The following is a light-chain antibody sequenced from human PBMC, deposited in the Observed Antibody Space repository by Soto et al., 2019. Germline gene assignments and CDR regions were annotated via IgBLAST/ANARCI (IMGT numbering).Light chain of an antibody. J-gene: IGLJ2*01. CDR1: SSDVGDYNY. Sequence: QSALTQPASVSGSPGQSITISCTGTSSDVGDYNYVSWYQQHPGKAPKLLIYGVSNRPSGISSHFSGSKSGNTASLTISGLQAEDEADYYCSLYTSTNTLIFGGGTQLTVL. CDR2: GVS. V-gene: IGLV2-14*01. CDR3: SLYTSTNTLI.